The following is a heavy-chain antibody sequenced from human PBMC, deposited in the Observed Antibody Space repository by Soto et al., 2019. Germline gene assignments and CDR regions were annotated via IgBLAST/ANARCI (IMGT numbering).Heavy chain of an antibody. Sequence: QVPLVESGGGAVQPGESLRLSCVASGFDFTYYAMHWVRQAPGKGLESVAVMSSDGSKIHHTDSVKGRFTISRDNSKNTLYLQMNSLRKEDTAVYFCAKVEGVGGTLGLFDYWGQGTLVSVSS. J-gene: IGHJ4*02. CDR2: MSSDGSKI. D-gene: IGHD1-26*01. CDR3: AKVEGVGGTLGLFDY. CDR1: GFDFTYYA. V-gene: IGHV3-30*18.